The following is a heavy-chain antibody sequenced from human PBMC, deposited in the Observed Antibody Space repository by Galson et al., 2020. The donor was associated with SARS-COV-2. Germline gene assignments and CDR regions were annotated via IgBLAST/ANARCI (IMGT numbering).Heavy chain of an antibody. CDR3: ARHLKGPVWFGELFPGGAFDI. V-gene: IGHV4-59*08. D-gene: IGHD3-10*01. Sequence: ASETLSLTCAVSGAPISSSYWSWIRQPPGKGLEWLGYVSYNGDTHYNPSFESRVTISADTSKNQFSLKVRSVTAADTAVYFCARHLKGPVWFGELFPGGAFDIWGQGKLVTVSS. CDR2: VSYNGDT. J-gene: IGHJ3*02. CDR1: GAPISSSY.